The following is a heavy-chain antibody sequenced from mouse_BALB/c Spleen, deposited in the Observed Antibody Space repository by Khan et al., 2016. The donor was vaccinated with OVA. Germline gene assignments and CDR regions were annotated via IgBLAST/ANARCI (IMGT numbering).Heavy chain of an antibody. CDR1: GYTFTNYG. J-gene: IGHJ3*01. CDR2: INTNTGES. V-gene: IGHV9-1*02. D-gene: IGHD1-1*01. CDR3: ARGLNYYGSWFAY. Sequence: QIQLVQSGPELKKPGETVKISCETSGYTFTNYGMNWVKQAPGKGLKWMGWINTNTGESIYADDFKGRFAFSLATSASNAFLHIQNLNNEDMATYFCARGLNYYGSWFAYWGQGTLVTVSA.